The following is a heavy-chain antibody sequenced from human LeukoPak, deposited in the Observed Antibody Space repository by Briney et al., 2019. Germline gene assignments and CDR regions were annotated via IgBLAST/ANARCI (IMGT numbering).Heavy chain of an antibody. D-gene: IGHD6-19*01. CDR3: ARVDTAVAGTFDY. J-gene: IGHJ4*02. V-gene: IGHV4-59*01. CDR1: GGSISSYY. CDR2: IYYSGST. Sequence: PSETLSLTCTVSGGSISSYYWSWIRQPPGKGLEWIGYIYYSGSTNYNPSLKSRVTISVDTSKNQFSLKLSSVTAADTAVYYCARVDTAVAGTFDYWGQGTLVTVSS.